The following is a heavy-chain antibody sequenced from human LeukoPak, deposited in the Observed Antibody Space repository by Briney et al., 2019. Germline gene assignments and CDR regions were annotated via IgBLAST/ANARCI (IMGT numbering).Heavy chain of an antibody. Sequence: ASETLSLTCAVYGGSFSGYYWSWIRQPPGKGLEWIGEINHSGSTNYNPSLKSRVTISVDTSKNQFSLKLSSVTAADTAVYYCARGVGSLDYWGQGTLVTVSA. CDR2: INHSGST. V-gene: IGHV4-34*01. D-gene: IGHD1-26*01. J-gene: IGHJ4*02. CDR1: GGSFSGYY. CDR3: ARGVGSLDY.